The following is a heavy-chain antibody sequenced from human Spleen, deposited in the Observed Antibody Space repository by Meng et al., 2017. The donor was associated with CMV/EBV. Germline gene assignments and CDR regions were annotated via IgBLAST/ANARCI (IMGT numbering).Heavy chain of an antibody. D-gene: IGHD4-17*01. Sequence: GESLKISCAASGFTFSSYAMHWVRQAPGKGLEWVAVISYDGSNKYYADSVKGRFTISRDNSKNTLYLQMNSLRAEDTAVYYCAGLLTTSFDYWGQGTLVTVSS. V-gene: IGHV3-30-3*01. CDR2: ISYDGSNK. CDR3: AGLLTTSFDY. J-gene: IGHJ4*02. CDR1: GFTFSSYA.